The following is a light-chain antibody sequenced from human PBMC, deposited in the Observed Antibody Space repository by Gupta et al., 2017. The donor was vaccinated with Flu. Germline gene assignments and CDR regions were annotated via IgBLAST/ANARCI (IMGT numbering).Light chain of an antibody. CDR3: QAEDGSSWV. V-gene: IGLV6-57*01. CDR1: SGNTERKN. J-gene: IGLJ3*02. Sequence: GKSTWTICSGNTERKNVQWYQQHTGSTPTIVVCENNHRPSGVPDWCSGASDRSTKTTSRTIAGQKNEDEGDYYVQAEDGSSWVFGGGTKLTVL. CDR2: ENN.